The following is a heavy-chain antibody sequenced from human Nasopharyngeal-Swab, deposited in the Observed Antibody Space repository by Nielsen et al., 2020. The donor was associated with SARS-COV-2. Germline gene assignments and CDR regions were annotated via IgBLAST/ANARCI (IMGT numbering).Heavy chain of an antibody. Sequence: GGSLRPSCAASGSAFDRYSMNWVRQAPGKGLEWISYITSDLNTIYYADSVKGRFSIARDNARNSLFLQMNSLRHEDTAVYYCARSVRWFFDVWGRGALVTVSS. CDR2: ITSDLNTI. CDR1: GSAFDRYS. V-gene: IGHV3-48*02. CDR3: ARSVRWFFDV. D-gene: IGHD5/OR15-5a*01. J-gene: IGHJ2*01.